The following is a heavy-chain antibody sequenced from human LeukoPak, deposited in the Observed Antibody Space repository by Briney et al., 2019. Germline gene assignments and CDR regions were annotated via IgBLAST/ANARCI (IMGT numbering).Heavy chain of an antibody. D-gene: IGHD2-2*01. CDR3: AKDPVRVVVPAAIEVLP. V-gene: IGHV3-23*01. Sequence: PGGSLRLSCAASGFTFSSYAMSWVRQAPGKGLEWVSAISGSGGSTYYADSVKGRFTISRDNSKNTLYLQMNSLRAEDTAVYYCAKDPVRVVVPAAIEVLPWGQGTLVTVSS. CDR2: ISGSGGST. CDR1: GFTFSSYA. J-gene: IGHJ5*02.